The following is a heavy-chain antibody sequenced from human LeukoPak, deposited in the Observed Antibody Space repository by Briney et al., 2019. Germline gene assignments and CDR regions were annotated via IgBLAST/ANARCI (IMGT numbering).Heavy chain of an antibody. D-gene: IGHD2-2*01. Sequence: GGSVRLSCAASGFTFSSYEMNWVRQPPGKGLEWVSYISSSGTTIYYADSVKGRFTISRDKAKNSLYLQMTSLRAEDTAVYYCARRYCSSTSCLIDYWGQGTLVTVSS. CDR3: ARRYCSSTSCLIDY. CDR1: GFTFSSYE. J-gene: IGHJ4*02. V-gene: IGHV3-48*03. CDR2: ISSSGTTI.